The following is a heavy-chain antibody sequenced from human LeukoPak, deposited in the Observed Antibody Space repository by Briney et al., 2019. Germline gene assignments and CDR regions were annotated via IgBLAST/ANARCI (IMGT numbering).Heavy chain of an antibody. V-gene: IGHV3-30*04. CDR1: GLTFSSYA. J-gene: IGHJ6*02. CDR2: ISYDGSNK. CDR3: ARDHRGYSGYDLYYYGMDV. D-gene: IGHD5-12*01. Sequence: QPGRSLRLSCAASGLTFSSYAMHWVRQAPGKGLEWVAVISYDGSNKYYADSVKGRFTISRDNSKNTLYLQMNSLRAEDTAVYYCARDHRGYSGYDLYYYGMDVWGQGTTVTVSS.